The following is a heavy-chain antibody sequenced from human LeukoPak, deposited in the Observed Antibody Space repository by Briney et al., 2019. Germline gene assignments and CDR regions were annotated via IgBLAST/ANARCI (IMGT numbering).Heavy chain of an antibody. CDR3: ARQSGYSSSFDY. CDR2: IYYSGST. Sequence: SETPSLTCTVSGDSISSYYWSWIRQPPGMGLEWIGYIYYSGSTNYNPSLKSRVTISVDTSKNQFSLKLSSVTAADTAVYYCARQSGYSSSFDYWGQGTLVTVSS. J-gene: IGHJ4*02. V-gene: IGHV4-59*08. D-gene: IGHD6-6*01. CDR1: GDSISSYY.